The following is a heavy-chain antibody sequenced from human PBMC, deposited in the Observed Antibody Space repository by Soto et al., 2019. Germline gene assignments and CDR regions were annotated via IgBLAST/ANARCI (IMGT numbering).Heavy chain of an antibody. CDR1: GFSLSTTGVG. Sequence: SGPMLVKATQPLTLTCSFSGFSLSTTGVGVGWIRQPPGKALEWLALIYWDDDKRYNPSLNSRLTITKDTSKNQVVLAMTNMDPVDTATYYCVQSRCGGDCHQSYSSHSYYGLDVWGQGTTVTVSS. V-gene: IGHV2-5*02. CDR2: IYWDDDK. CDR3: VQSRCGGDCHQSYSSHSYYGLDV. D-gene: IGHD2-21*02. J-gene: IGHJ6*02.